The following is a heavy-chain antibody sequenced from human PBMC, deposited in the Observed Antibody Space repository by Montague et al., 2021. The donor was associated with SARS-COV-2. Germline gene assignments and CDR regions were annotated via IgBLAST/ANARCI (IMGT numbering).Heavy chain of an antibody. D-gene: IGHD1-26*01. J-gene: IGHJ6*02. V-gene: IGHV4-34*01. Sequence: SETLSLTCAVYGGSFSDYYWSWIRQPPGKGLEWMGEINHSGSTGYNPSLKSRVTISVDTSKNQFSLRLTSVTAADTAVYYCARERQGSYFHYYGLDVWGQGTTVTVSS. CDR3: ARERQGSYFHYYGLDV. CDR1: GGSFSDYY. CDR2: INHSGST.